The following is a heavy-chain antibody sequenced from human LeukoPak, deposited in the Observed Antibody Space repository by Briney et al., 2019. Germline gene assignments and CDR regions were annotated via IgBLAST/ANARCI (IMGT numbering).Heavy chain of an antibody. V-gene: IGHV1-46*01. CDR3: ARGGMAEDYFDY. CDR2: ISPSGGST. J-gene: IGHJ4*02. CDR1: GYSFSSYY. D-gene: IGHD5-24*01. Sequence: ASVKVSCKASGYSFSSYYMDWVRQAPGQGLEWMGIISPSGGSTSYAQKFQGRVTMTRDTSTSTVYMELSSLRSEDTAVYYYARGGMAEDYFDYWGQGTLVTVSS.